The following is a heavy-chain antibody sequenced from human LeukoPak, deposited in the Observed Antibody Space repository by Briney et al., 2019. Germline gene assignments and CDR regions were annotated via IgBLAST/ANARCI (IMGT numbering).Heavy chain of an antibody. CDR1: GYSFTSYW. D-gene: IGHD6-19*01. V-gene: IGHV5-51*01. Sequence: ESLKISCKGSGYSFTSYWIGWVRQVPGKGLEWMGIIYPGDSDTRYSPSFRGQVTISADKSISTAYLQWSSLKASDTAMYYCARRIAVPGTSSFFDYWGQGTLVTVSS. CDR3: ARRIAVPGTSSFFDY. J-gene: IGHJ4*02. CDR2: IYPGDSDT.